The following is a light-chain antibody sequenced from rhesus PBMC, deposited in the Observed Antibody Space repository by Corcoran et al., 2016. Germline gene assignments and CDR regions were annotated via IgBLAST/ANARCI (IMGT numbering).Light chain of an antibody. V-gene: IGKV3-17*03. CDR1: QSVSSR. CDR2: DAS. J-gene: IGKJ4*01. Sequence: EIVLTQSPATLSLSPGERATLSCRASQSVSSRLAWYQQKPGQAPRLLIYDASRRATGIPDRSSGSGSGKEYSLTISRLEPEDVGVYYCQQDDTWPPLTFGGGTKVAIK. CDR3: QQDDTWPPLT.